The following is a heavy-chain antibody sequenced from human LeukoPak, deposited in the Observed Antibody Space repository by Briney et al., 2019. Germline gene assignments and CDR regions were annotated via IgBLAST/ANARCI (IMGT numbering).Heavy chain of an antibody. CDR2: ISSSSSYI. CDR1: GFTFSSYS. V-gene: IGHV3-21*04. J-gene: IGHJ4*02. D-gene: IGHD4-17*01. CDR3: ARESTYGDYEGIDY. Sequence: GGSLRLSCAASGFTFSSYSMNWVRQAPGKGLEWVSSISSSSSYIYYADSVKGRFTISRDNAKNSLYLQMNSLRAEDTAVYYCARESTYGDYEGIDYWGQGTLVTVSS.